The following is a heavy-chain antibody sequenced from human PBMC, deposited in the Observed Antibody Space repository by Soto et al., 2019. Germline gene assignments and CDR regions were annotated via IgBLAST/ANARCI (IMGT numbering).Heavy chain of an antibody. CDR2: IWYDGSNK. CDR3: ARKLLTTGAYYFDY. Sequence: GGSLRLSCAASGFTFSSYGMHWVRQAPGKGLEWVAVIWYDGSNKYYADSVKGRFTISRDNSKNTLYLQMNSLRAKDTAVYYCARKLLTTGAYYFDYWGQGTLVTVSS. J-gene: IGHJ4*02. V-gene: IGHV3-33*01. CDR1: GFTFSSYG. D-gene: IGHD4-4*01.